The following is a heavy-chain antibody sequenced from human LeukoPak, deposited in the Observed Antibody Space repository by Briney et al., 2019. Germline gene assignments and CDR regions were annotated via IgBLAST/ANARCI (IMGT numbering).Heavy chain of an antibody. CDR2: ISGSGGST. Sequence: GGSLRLSCAASGFTFSSYSMNWVRQAPGKGLEWVSAISGSGGSTYYADSVKGRFTISRDNSKDTLYLQMNSLRAEDTAVYYCAKDLVARQLVLNYFDYWGQGTLVTVSS. D-gene: IGHD4/OR15-4a*01. CDR1: GFTFSSYS. J-gene: IGHJ4*02. CDR3: AKDLVARQLVLNYFDY. V-gene: IGHV3-23*01.